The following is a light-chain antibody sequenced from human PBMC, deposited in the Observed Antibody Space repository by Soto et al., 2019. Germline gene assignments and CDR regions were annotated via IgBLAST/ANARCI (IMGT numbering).Light chain of an antibody. CDR3: QQYKTYPVT. Sequence: DIQMTQSPSSLSASIGDTVTITCRASEGVANYLAWFRQKPGRAPKSLIFSVSTLQTGVPSHFSGSGSGTDFTLTFNILQPDDFGTYYCQQYKTYPVTFGGGT. CDR2: SVS. CDR1: EGVANY. J-gene: IGKJ4*01. V-gene: IGKV1-16*02.